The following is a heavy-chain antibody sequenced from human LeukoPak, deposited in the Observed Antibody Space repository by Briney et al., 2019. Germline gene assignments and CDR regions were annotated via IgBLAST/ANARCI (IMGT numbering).Heavy chain of an antibody. CDR2: IYTSGST. CDR3: ARQWLVSSDAFDI. Sequence: PSQTLSLTCTVSGGSISSGSYYWSWIRQPAGKGLEWIGRIYTSGSTNYNPSLKSRVTMSVDTSKNQFSLKLSSVTAADTAVYYCARQWLVSSDAFDIWGQGTMVTVSS. D-gene: IGHD6-19*01. J-gene: IGHJ3*02. V-gene: IGHV4-61*02. CDR1: GGSISSGSYY.